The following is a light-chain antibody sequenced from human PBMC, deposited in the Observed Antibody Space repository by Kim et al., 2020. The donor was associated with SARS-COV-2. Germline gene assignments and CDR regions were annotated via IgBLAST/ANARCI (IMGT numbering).Light chain of an antibody. J-gene: IGKJ4*01. V-gene: IGKV3D-15*01. CDR3: QQYNDWPPLT. CDR1: QSVDSN. Sequence: IVMTQSPATLSVSPGDRATLSCRASQSVDSNLAWYQQEPGQAPRLLIFGASTRATGIPARFSGGGSGTEYTLTISSLQSEDCAVYYCQQYNDWPPLTFGGRTKVDIK. CDR2: GAS.